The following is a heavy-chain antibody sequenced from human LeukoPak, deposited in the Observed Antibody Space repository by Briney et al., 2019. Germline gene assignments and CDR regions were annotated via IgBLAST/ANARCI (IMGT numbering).Heavy chain of an antibody. V-gene: IGHV3-23*01. CDR2: ISGSGTNT. J-gene: IGHJ5*02. Sequence: GGSLGLSCAASGFTFSSYAMSWVRQAPGKGLEWVSVISGSGTNTYYADSVKGRFTIPRDNSKNTLYLQMNSLRAEDTAVYYCAKDNGNWFDPWGQGTLVTVSS. CDR3: AKDNGNWFDP. CDR1: GFTFSSYA. D-gene: IGHD3-16*02.